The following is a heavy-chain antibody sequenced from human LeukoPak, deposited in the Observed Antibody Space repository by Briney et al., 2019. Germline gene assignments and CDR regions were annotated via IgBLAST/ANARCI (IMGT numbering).Heavy chain of an antibody. CDR2: ISGSGANT. CDR1: GLTFSNYG. J-gene: IGHJ4*02. CDR3: AKDGGGGSRPH. Sequence: GGSLRLSCAASGLTFSNYGMSWVRQAPGKGLEWVSRISGSGANTYYEDSVKGRFTTSRDNSENTLFLQMNSLRAEDTAVYYCAKDGGGGSRPHWGQGTLVTVSS. V-gene: IGHV3-23*01. D-gene: IGHD6-13*01.